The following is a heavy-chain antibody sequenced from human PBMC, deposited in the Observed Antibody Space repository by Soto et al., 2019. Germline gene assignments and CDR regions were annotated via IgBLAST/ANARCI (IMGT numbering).Heavy chain of an antibody. D-gene: IGHD4-17*01. CDR1: GGSISSYY. J-gene: IGHJ5*02. V-gene: IGHV4-59*01. Sequence: PSETLSLTCTVSGGSISSYYWSWIRQPPGKGLEWIGYIYYSGSTNYNPSLKSRVTISVDTSKNQFSLKLSSVTAADTAVYYCARVVFGSYGDYSWWFGPWGQGILVTVSS. CDR3: ARVVFGSYGDYSWWFGP. CDR2: IYYSGST.